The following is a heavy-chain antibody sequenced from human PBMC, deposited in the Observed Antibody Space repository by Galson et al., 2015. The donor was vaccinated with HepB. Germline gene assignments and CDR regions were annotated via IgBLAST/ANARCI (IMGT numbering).Heavy chain of an antibody. Sequence: SVKVSCKASGYTFENYGINWVRQAPGQGLEWVGWISPYNFYTNYAQNFQGRVTMTTDTSTTTVYMELRGLRSDDTAVYYCARDQTNIVGPTSMEDVFDIWGQGTLVTVSS. J-gene: IGHJ3*02. CDR2: ISPYNFYT. CDR1: GYTFENYG. D-gene: IGHD1-26*01. CDR3: ARDQTNIVGPTSMEDVFDI. V-gene: IGHV1-18*01.